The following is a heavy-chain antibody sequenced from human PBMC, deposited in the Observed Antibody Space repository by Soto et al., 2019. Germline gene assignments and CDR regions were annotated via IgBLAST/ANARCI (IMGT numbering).Heavy chain of an antibody. CDR1: GGSISSGDYY. D-gene: IGHD4-17*01. J-gene: IGHJ4*02. Sequence: QVQLQESGPGLVKPSQTLSLTCTVSGGSISSGDYYWSWIRQPPGKGLEWIGYIYYSGSTYYNPSLKSRVTLSVDTSKNQFSLKLSSVTAADTAVYYCARERGDSYGDLDYWGQGTLVTVSS. CDR3: ARERGDSYGDLDY. V-gene: IGHV4-30-4*01. CDR2: IYYSGST.